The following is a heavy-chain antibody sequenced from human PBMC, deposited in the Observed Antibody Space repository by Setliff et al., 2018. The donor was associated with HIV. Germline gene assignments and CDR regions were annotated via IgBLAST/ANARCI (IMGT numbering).Heavy chain of an antibody. V-gene: IGHV4-38-2*01. J-gene: IGHJ4*02. CDR1: GYSISSGYY. D-gene: IGHD3-9*01. Sequence: PSETLSLTCAVSGYSISSGYYWGWIRQPPGKGLEWIGSIYHSGRTYYNPSLKSRVTISVDTSKNQFSLKLSSVTAADTAVYYCARGNPDYDILTGYWSHYFDYWGRGMLVTVSS. CDR2: IYHSGRT. CDR3: ARGNPDYDILTGYWSHYFDY.